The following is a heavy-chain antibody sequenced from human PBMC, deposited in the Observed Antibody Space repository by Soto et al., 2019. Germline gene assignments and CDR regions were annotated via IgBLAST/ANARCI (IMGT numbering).Heavy chain of an antibody. V-gene: IGHV3-23*01. CDR3: VKDGIANNSVWEALDM. CDR2: ISGSGYST. CDR1: GFTFRSHA. J-gene: IGHJ3*02. D-gene: IGHD2-8*01. Sequence: PGGFNRLCSGASGFTFRSHAMPCIRQDPGKGLEWVSAISGSGYSTYYADSVGGRFSISRDNSKNTLFLEMNSLRAEDTAVYYCVKDGIANNSVWEALDMWGQGTNVTLSS.